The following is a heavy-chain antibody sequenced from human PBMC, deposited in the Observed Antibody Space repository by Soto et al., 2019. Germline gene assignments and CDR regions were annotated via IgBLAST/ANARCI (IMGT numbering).Heavy chain of an antibody. CDR2: IDPSDSYT. Sequence: EVQLVQSGAEVKKPGESLRISCKGSGYRFTSYWISWVRQMPGKGLEWMGRIDPSDSYTNYNPSFQGHVTISADKSISTAYLQWSSLKASDTAMYYWARHSFYSSSWYEDNYWGQGTLVTVSS. CDR3: ARHSFYSSSWYEDNY. D-gene: IGHD6-13*01. J-gene: IGHJ4*02. V-gene: IGHV5-10-1*01. CDR1: GYRFTSYW.